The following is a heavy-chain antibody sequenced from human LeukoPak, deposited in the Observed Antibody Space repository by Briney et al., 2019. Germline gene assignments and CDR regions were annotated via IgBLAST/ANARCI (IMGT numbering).Heavy chain of an antibody. CDR1: GGSLSSYY. CDR3: ARDSPDYYGSGSYGFGWFDP. J-gene: IGHJ5*02. V-gene: IGHV4-59*01. Sequence: PSETLSLTCTVSGGSLSSYYWSWIRQPPGKGLEWIGYIYYSGSTNYNPSLKSRVTISVDTSKNQFSLKLSSVTAADTAVYYCARDSPDYYGSGSYGFGWFDPGGQGTLVTVSS. D-gene: IGHD3-10*01. CDR2: IYYSGST.